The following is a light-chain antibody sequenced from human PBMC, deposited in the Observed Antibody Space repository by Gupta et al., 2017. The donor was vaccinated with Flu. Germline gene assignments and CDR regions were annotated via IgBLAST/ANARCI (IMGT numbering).Light chain of an antibody. Sequence: DIQMTQSPSTLSASVGDRVTITCRASQSISSWLAWYQQKPGKAPKLLIYKASSLESGVPSRFSGSGSGTEFILTISSLQPDDFAIYYCQQYKSYSWTFGQGTKVEIK. J-gene: IGKJ1*01. CDR3: QQYKSYSWT. CDR1: QSISSW. CDR2: KAS. V-gene: IGKV1-5*03.